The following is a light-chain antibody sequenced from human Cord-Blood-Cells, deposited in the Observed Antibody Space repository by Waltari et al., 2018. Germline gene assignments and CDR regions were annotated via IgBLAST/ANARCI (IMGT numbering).Light chain of an antibody. CDR1: QSVLYSSNNKNY. CDR2: WAS. J-gene: IGKJ2*01. V-gene: IGKV4-1*01. Sequence: EIVMTQYPDSLAVSLGERAITNCKSSQSVLYSSNNKNYLAWYQQKPGQPPKLLIYWASTRESGVPDRFSGSGSGTDFTLTISSLQAEDVAVYYCQQYYSTPYTFGQGTKLEIK. CDR3: QQYYSTPYT.